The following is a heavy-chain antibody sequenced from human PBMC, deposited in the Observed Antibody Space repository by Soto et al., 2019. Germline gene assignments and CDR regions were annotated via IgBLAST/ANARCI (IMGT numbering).Heavy chain of an antibody. J-gene: IGHJ4*02. Sequence: ASVKVSCKASGYTFTSYAMHRVRQAPGQRLEWMGWINAGNGNTKYSQKFQGRVTITRDTSASTAYMELSSLRSEDTAVYYCAREGDYYYDSSGYSFGPIDYWGQGTLVTVSS. D-gene: IGHD3-22*01. CDR2: INAGNGNT. CDR3: AREGDYYYDSSGYSFGPIDY. V-gene: IGHV1-3*01. CDR1: GYTFTSYA.